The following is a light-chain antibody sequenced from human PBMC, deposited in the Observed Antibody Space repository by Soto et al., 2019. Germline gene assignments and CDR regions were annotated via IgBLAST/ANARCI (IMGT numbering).Light chain of an antibody. CDR3: HQYGSSST. Sequence: EIVLTQSPGTLSLSPGERATLSCRASQSVSSSYLVWYQQKPGQAPRLLIYGASNRATGIPDRFSGSGSGTDFTLTISRLEPEDFAVYYCHQYGSSSTFGHGPKVEIK. CDR1: QSVSSSY. J-gene: IGKJ1*01. CDR2: GAS. V-gene: IGKV3-20*01.